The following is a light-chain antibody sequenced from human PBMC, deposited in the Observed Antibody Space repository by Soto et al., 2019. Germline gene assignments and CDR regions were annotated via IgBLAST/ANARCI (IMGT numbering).Light chain of an antibody. CDR1: QSVSSSY. CDR2: GAS. Sequence: ESVLRLSPGPLCVAPGERATLCCRGSQSVSSSYLAWYQQKPGQAPRLLIYGASSRATGIPDRFSGSGSGTDFTLTLSRLEPEDFAVYYCQQYGSSPGTFGQGTKVDIK. J-gene: IGKJ1*01. CDR3: QQYGSSPGT. V-gene: IGKV3-20*01.